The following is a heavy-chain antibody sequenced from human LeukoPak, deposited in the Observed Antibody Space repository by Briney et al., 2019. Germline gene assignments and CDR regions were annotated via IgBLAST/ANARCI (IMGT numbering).Heavy chain of an antibody. Sequence: SETLSLTCTVSGGSFGSSNYYWAWIRQPPGKGLEWITTIYYSGSTYYNPSLKSRVTISVDTSKNQFSLKLTSVTAADTAVYYCTRASLTIFGVDPLYFDNWGQGTLVAVSS. CDR2: IYYSGST. J-gene: IGHJ4*02. V-gene: IGHV4-39*01. CDR3: TRASLTIFGVDPLYFDN. D-gene: IGHD3-3*01. CDR1: GGSFGSSNYY.